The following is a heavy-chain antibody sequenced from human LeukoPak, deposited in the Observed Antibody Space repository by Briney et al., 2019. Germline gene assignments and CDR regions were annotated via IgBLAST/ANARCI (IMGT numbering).Heavy chain of an antibody. J-gene: IGHJ4*02. Sequence: GGSLRLSCAASGFTFSSYAMHWVRQAPGKGLEYVSAISSNGGSTYYANSVKGRFTISRDNSKSTLYLQMGSLRAEDMAVYYCARDGGKGGYSYGSDWGQGTLVTVSS. V-gene: IGHV3-64*01. CDR2: ISSNGGST. CDR3: ARDGGKGGYSYGSD. CDR1: GFTFSSYA. D-gene: IGHD5-18*01.